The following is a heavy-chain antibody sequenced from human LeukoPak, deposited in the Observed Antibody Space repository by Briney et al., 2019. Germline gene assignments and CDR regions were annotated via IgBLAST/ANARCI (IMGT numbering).Heavy chain of an antibody. CDR1: GFTFDDYA. Sequence: PGGSLRLSCAASGFTFDDYAMHWVRQAPGKGLEWVSGISWNSGSIGYADSVKGRFTISRDNAKNSLYLQMNSLRAEDTALYYCAKDYDSSGYCHPYFDYWGQGTLVTVSS. J-gene: IGHJ4*02. CDR3: AKDYDSSGYCHPYFDY. D-gene: IGHD3-22*01. V-gene: IGHV3-9*01. CDR2: ISWNSGSI.